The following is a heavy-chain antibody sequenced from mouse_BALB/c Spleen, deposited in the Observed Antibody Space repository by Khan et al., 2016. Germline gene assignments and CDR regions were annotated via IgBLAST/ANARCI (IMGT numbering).Heavy chain of an antibody. J-gene: IGHJ2*01. V-gene: IGHV9-4*02. CDR3: GRTVGNYGYFDY. Sequence: QIQLVQSGPELKKPGETVRISCKASGYTFTTAGMQWVQKMPGKGLKWIGWINTHSGVPKYAEDFKGRFAFSLETSASTAYLQIRNLKNEDTATYFCGRTVGNYGYFDYWGQGTTLTVSS. CDR2: INTHSGVP. D-gene: IGHD2-1*01. CDR1: GYTFTTAG.